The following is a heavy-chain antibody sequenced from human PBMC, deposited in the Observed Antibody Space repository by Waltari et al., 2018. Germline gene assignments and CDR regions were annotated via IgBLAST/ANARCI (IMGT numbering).Heavy chain of an antibody. V-gene: IGHV3-11*01. CDR3: ARDFLGSGIGWFDP. CDR1: GFTFSDYY. Sequence: QVQLVESGGGLVKPGGSLRLSCAASGFTFSDYYMSWIRQSPGKGLEWVSYISSRGSTIYHADSGKGRLTISRDNAKNSRDLQMNSLRAEDTAVYYCARDFLGSGIGWFDPWGQGTLVTVSS. D-gene: IGHD3-10*01. CDR2: ISSRGSTI. J-gene: IGHJ5*02.